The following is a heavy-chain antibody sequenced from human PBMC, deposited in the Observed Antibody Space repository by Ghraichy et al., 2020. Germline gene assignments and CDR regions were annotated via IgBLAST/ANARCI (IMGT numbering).Heavy chain of an antibody. D-gene: IGHD3-10*01. Sequence: ASVKVSCKASGYTFTGYYMHWVRQAPGQGLEWMGWINPNSGGSNYAHKFQGRVTMTKDTSISTAYMELSRLRSDDTAVYYCAREDRLSIDMVRGVMSHFDYWGQGSLVTVSS. V-gene: IGHV1-2*07. CDR1: GYTFTGYY. J-gene: IGHJ4*02. CDR3: AREDRLSIDMVRGVMSHFDY. CDR2: INPNSGGS.